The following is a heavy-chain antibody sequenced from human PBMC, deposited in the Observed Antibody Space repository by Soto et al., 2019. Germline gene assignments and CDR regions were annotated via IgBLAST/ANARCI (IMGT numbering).Heavy chain of an antibody. CDR3: ARGLPWYGSGSYNRYYYYYYMDV. CDR1: GGSFSGYY. V-gene: IGHV4-34*01. J-gene: IGHJ6*03. D-gene: IGHD3-10*01. CDR2: INHSGST. Sequence: SETLSLTCAVYGGSFSGYYWSWIRQPPGKGLEWIGEINHSGSTNYNPSLKSRVTISVDTSKSQFSLKLSSVTAADTAVYYCARGLPWYGSGSYNRYYYYYYMDVWGKGTTVTVS.